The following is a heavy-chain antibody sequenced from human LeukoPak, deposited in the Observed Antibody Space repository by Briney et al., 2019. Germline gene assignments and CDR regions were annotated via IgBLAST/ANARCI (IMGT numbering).Heavy chain of an antibody. CDR2: INHSGST. CDR3: ARYCSGGSCYGTGSFDY. D-gene: IGHD2-15*01. V-gene: IGHV4-34*01. CDR1: GGSFSGYY. J-gene: IGHJ4*02. Sequence: PSETLSLTCAVYGGSFSGYYWSWIRQPPGKGLEWIGEINHSGSTNYNPSHKSRVTISVDTSKNQFSLKLSSVTAADTAVYYCARYCSGGSCYGTGSFDYWGQGTLVTVSS.